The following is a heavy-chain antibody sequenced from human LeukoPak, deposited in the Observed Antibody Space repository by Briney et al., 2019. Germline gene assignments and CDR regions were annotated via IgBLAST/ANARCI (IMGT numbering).Heavy chain of an antibody. V-gene: IGHV3-23*01. Sequence: GGSLRLSCAASGFTFDDYGMSWVRQAPGKGLEWVSAISGSGGSTYYADSVKGRFTISRDNSKNTLYLQMNSLRAEDTAVYYCAKDMNYDILTGYYLDYFDYWGQGTLVTVSS. CDR3: AKDMNYDILTGYYLDYFDY. CDR2: ISGSGGST. D-gene: IGHD3-9*01. J-gene: IGHJ4*02. CDR1: GFTFDDYG.